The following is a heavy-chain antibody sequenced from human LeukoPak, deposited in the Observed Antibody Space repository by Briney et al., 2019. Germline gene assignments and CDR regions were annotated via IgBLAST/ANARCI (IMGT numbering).Heavy chain of an antibody. CDR3: ARANSHYYDSSGYPDY. CDR1: GGTFSSYA. Sequence: ASVKVSCKASGGTFSSYAISWVRQAPGQGLEGMGGIIPIFGTANYAQKFQGRVTITTDESTSTAYMELSSLRSEDTAVYYCARANSHYYDSSGYPDYWGQGTLVTVSS. D-gene: IGHD3-22*01. CDR2: IIPIFGTA. V-gene: IGHV1-69*05. J-gene: IGHJ4*02.